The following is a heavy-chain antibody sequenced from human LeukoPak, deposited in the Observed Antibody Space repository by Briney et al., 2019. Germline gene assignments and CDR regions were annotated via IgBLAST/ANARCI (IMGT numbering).Heavy chain of an antibody. CDR3: ARGNTDTAMVTLVY. D-gene: IGHD5-18*01. J-gene: IGHJ4*02. Sequence: GGSLRLSCAASGFTFSSYSMNWVRQAPGKGLEGVSYISSSSSTIYYADSVEGRFTISRDNAKNSLYLQMNSLRAEDTAVYYCARGNTDTAMVTLVYWGQGTLVTVSS. V-gene: IGHV3-48*04. CDR2: ISSSSSTI. CDR1: GFTFSSYS.